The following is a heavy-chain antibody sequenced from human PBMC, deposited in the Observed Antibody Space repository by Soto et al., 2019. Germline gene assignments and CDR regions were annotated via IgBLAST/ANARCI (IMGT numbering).Heavy chain of an antibody. Sequence: QVHLVQSGAEVKKPGSSVKVSCKASGGAFGSYSISWVRQSPGQGLEWMGGIIPFFGTKYYAQKFRGRVTITAGESTSTVYMEPNGLRSDDTAIYYCANYSGNSRLGPWGQGTLVTVSS. V-gene: IGHV1-69*01. CDR3: ANYSGNSRLGP. D-gene: IGHD6-19*01. J-gene: IGHJ5*02. CDR1: GGAFGSYS. CDR2: IIPFFGTK.